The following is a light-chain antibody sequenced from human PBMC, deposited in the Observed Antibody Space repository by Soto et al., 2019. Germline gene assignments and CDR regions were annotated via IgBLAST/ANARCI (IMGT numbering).Light chain of an antibody. CDR3: QQANSFPLP. Sequence: DIQMTQSPSSVSASVGDRVTITCRASQGISTWLARYQQKPGKAPKLLTYGASNLQSWVPPRFSCSGSGTNFTLTISLQTEDFATSYCQQANSFPLPFGGGTKVEIK. CDR1: QGISTW. V-gene: IGKV1-12*01. J-gene: IGKJ4*01. CDR2: GAS.